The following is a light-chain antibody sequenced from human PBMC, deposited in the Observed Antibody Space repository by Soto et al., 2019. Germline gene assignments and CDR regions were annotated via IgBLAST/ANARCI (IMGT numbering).Light chain of an antibody. J-gene: IGKJ5*01. CDR1: QSVRIN. Sequence: EIVMTQSPATLAVSPGERATLSCRASQSVRINVAWYQQKNGQAPRLLVYGASNRATGIPARFSGSGSGTDFTLTISSLEPEDFAVYYCQQRSNWPPITFGQGTRLEIK. CDR2: GAS. V-gene: IGKV3-11*01. CDR3: QQRSNWPPIT.